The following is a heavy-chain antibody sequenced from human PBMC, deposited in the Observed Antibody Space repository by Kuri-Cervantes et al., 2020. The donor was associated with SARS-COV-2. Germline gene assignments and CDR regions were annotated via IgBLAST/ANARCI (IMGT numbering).Heavy chain of an antibody. V-gene: IGHV4-59*12. CDR3: ARTASTVTTNPYRYYFDY. CDR1: GGSISSYY. Sequence: GSLRLSCTVSGGSISSYYWSWIRQPAGKGLEWIGYIYYSGSTNYNPSLKSRVTISVDTSKNQFSLKLSSVTAADTAVYYCARTASTVTTNPYRYYFDYWGQGTLVTVSS. J-gene: IGHJ4*02. D-gene: IGHD4-11*01. CDR2: IYYSGST.